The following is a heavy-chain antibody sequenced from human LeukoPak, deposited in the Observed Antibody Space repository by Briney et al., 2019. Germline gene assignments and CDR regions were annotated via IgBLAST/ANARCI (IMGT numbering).Heavy chain of an antibody. V-gene: IGHV3-9*01. J-gene: IGHJ3*02. Sequence: GRSLRLSCAASGFTFDDYAMHWVRQAPGKGLEWVSGISWNSGSIGYADSVKGRFTISRDNAKNSLYLQMNSLRAEDTAVYYCATGTLGYCSGGSCYYVAFDIWGQGTMVTVSS. CDR3: ATGTLGYCSGGSCYYVAFDI. CDR2: ISWNSGSI. CDR1: GFTFDDYA. D-gene: IGHD2-15*01.